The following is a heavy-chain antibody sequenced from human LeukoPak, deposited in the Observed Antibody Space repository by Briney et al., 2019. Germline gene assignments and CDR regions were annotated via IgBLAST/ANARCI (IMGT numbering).Heavy chain of an antibody. CDR3: ARGGGLDV. CDR1: GFAFSSYW. Sequence: GGSLRLSCAASGFAFSSYWMNWARQAPGKGLEWVASINHNGNVNYYVDSVKGRFTISRDNAKNSLYLQMSNLRAEDPAVYFCARGGGLDVWGQGATVTVSS. V-gene: IGHV3-7*03. CDR2: INHNGNVN. D-gene: IGHD3-16*01. J-gene: IGHJ6*02.